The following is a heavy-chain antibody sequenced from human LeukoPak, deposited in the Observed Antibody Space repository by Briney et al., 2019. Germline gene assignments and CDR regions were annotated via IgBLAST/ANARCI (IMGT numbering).Heavy chain of an antibody. CDR2: INHSGST. J-gene: IGHJ5*02. V-gene: IGHV4-34*01. Sequence: SETLSLTCAVYGGSFSGYYWSWIRQPPGKGLEWIGEINHSGSTNYNPSLKSRVTISVDTSKNRFSLKLSSVTAADTAVYYCARGGDIVVVPAASRLGWFDPWGQGTLVTVSS. CDR3: ARGGDIVVVPAASRLGWFDP. CDR1: GGSFSGYY. D-gene: IGHD2-2*01.